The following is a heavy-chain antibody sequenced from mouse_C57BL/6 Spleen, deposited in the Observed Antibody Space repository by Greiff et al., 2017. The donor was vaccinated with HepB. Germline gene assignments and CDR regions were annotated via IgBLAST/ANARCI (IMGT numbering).Heavy chain of an antibody. Sequence: VMLVESGPELVKPGASVKISCKASGYAFSSSWMNWVKQRPGKGLEWIGRIYPGDGDTNYNGKFKGKATLTADKSSSTAYMQLSSLTSEDSAVYFCAREEAYYGNYDAMDYWGQGTSVTVSS. V-gene: IGHV1-82*01. D-gene: IGHD2-10*01. CDR1: GYAFSSSW. CDR2: IYPGDGDT. CDR3: AREEAYYGNYDAMDY. J-gene: IGHJ4*01.